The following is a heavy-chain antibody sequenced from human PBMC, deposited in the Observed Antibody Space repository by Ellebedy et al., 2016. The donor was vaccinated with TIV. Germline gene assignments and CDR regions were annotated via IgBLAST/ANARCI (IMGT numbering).Heavy chain of an antibody. D-gene: IGHD3-3*01. Sequence: GESLKISCAASGFAFRSYWMSWVRQAPGKGLEWVANIKQDGSEKYYVASVKGRFAISRDNAKNSLYLQMNSLRAEDTAIYYCARGGFWSGYCDFDYWGQGTLVTVSS. V-gene: IGHV3-7*03. J-gene: IGHJ4*02. CDR3: ARGGFWSGYCDFDY. CDR1: GFAFRSYW. CDR2: IKQDGSEK.